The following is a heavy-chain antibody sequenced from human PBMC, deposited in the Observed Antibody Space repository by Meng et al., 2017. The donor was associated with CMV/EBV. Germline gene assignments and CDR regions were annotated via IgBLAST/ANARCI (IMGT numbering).Heavy chain of an antibody. J-gene: IGHJ5*02. CDR2: ISAYNGNT. CDR1: GYTFTSYG. CDR3: ARDCSSTSCYMEELNWFDP. V-gene: IGHV1-18*01. D-gene: IGHD2-2*02. Sequence: ASVKVSCKASGYTFTSYGISWVRQAPGQGLEWMGWISAYNGNTNYAQKLQGRVTMTTDTSTSTAYMELRSLRSDDTAVYYCARDCSSTSCYMEELNWFDPWGQGTLVTVSS.